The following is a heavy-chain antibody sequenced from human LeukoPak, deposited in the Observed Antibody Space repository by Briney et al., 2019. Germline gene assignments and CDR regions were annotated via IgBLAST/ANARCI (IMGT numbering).Heavy chain of an antibody. CDR3: ARDLDYGDYVRYYFDY. CDR1: GFTFTNYW. D-gene: IGHD4-17*01. Sequence: GGSLRLSCAASGFTFTNYWMSWVRQAPGKGLELVANIKQDRSEKYYVDSVKGRFTISRDNAKNSLYLQMNSLRAEDTAVYYCARDLDYGDYVRYYFDYWGQGTLVTVSS. V-gene: IGHV3-7*01. J-gene: IGHJ4*02. CDR2: IKQDRSEK.